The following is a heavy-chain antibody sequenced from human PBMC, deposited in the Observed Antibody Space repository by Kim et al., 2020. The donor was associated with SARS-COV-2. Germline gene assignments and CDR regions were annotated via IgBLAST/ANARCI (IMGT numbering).Heavy chain of an antibody. CDR1: GGSISSGGYY. CDR3: ARLDYGAIMRFDY. J-gene: IGHJ4*02. D-gene: IGHD4-17*01. Sequence: SETLSLTCTVSGGSISSGGYYWSWIRQHPGKGLEWIGYIYYSGSTYYNPSLKSRVTTSVDTSKNQFSLKLSSVTAADTAVYYCARLDYGAIMRFDYWGQGTLVTVSS. V-gene: IGHV4-31*03. CDR2: IYYSGST.